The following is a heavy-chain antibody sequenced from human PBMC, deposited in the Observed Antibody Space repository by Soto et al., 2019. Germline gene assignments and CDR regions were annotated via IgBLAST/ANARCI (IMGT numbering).Heavy chain of an antibody. Sequence: EVQLVETGGGLIQPGGSLRLSCAVSGFIVSDNYMTWVRQAPGKGLEWVSVIYSGGSTFYADSVKGRFTISRDTSKNTLYLQMSSLRAGDTAIYYCARGGGGTLRPYDHWGQGTLATVSS. V-gene: IGHV3-53*02. CDR2: IYSGGST. D-gene: IGHD2-15*01. J-gene: IGHJ4*02. CDR1: GFIVSDNY. CDR3: ARGGGGTLRPYDH.